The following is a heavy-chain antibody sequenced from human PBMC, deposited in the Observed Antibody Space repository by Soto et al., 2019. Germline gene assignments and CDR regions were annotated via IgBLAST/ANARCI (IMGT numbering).Heavy chain of an antibody. J-gene: IGHJ4*02. D-gene: IGHD3-22*01. CDR1: GYTFTSYG. CDR3: ARDTYDTTGYPLDC. Sequence: VASVKVSCKASGYTFTSYGISWVRQAPGQGLEWMGWISTFHGSTNYAQKFQGSVTMTTDTSTSTAYMELRSLTSDDTAIYYCARDTYDTTGYPLDCWGQGTLVTVSS. V-gene: IGHV1-18*04. CDR2: ISTFHGST.